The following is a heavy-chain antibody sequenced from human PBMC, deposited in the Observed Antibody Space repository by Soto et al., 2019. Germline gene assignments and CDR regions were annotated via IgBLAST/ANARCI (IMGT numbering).Heavy chain of an antibody. V-gene: IGHV1-18*04. CDR1: GYTFTSYG. J-gene: IGHJ5*02. CDR3: ARDTPTYYYNSSGGGDWFDP. Sequence: ASVKVSCKASGYTFTSYGISWVRQAPGQGLEWMGWISAYNGNTNYAQKLQGRVTMTTDTSTSTAYMELRSLRSDDTAVYYCARDTPTYYYNSSGGGDWFDPWVQGTLVTVSS. D-gene: IGHD3-22*01. CDR2: ISAYNGNT.